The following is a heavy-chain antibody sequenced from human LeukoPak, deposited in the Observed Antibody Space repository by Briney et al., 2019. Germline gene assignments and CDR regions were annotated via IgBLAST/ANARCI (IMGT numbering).Heavy chain of an antibody. CDR3: ARDVGEYCSSTDCYASDH. Sequence: ASVKVSCKASGYTFTGYYMHWVRQAPGQGLEWMGWINPNSGGTDYAQKFQGRVTMTRDTSISTAYMELSRLRSDDTAVYYCARDVGEYCSSTDCYASDHWGQGTLVTVSS. V-gene: IGHV1-2*02. D-gene: IGHD2-2*01. CDR2: INPNSGGT. CDR1: GYTFTGYY. J-gene: IGHJ4*02.